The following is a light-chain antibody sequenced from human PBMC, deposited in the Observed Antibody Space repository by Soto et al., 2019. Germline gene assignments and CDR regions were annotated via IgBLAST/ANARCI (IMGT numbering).Light chain of an antibody. J-gene: IGKJ1*01. V-gene: IGKV1-5*03. Sequence: DIQMTQSPSTLSASVGDRVTITCRASQSISSWLAWYQQKPGKAPKLLIYKASSLERGVPSRFSGSGSGKEFTLTISSLQPDDFASYYCQQYNGTFGQGTKVEIK. CDR1: QSISSW. CDR2: KAS. CDR3: QQYNGT.